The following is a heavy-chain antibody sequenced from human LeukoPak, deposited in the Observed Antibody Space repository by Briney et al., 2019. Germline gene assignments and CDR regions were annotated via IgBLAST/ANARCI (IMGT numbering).Heavy chain of an antibody. CDR3: ARAYRSGYCSGGSCLQDYFDY. Sequence: SETLSLTCAVYGGSFSGYYWSWIRQPPGKGLEWIGEINHSGSTNYNPSLKSRVTISVDTSKNQFSLKLSSVTAADTPVYYCARAYRSGYCSGGSCLQDYFDYWGQGTLVTVSS. J-gene: IGHJ4*02. D-gene: IGHD2-15*01. CDR1: GGSFSGYY. V-gene: IGHV4-34*01. CDR2: INHSGST.